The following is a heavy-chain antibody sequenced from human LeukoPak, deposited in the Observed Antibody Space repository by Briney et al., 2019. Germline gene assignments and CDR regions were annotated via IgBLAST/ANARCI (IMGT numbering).Heavy chain of an antibody. Sequence: PGGSLRLSCALSGRPFSSSIMHWVRRAPGKGLEWAAGMSFDGSQYYVESVKGRFIISRDNSGNTVHLHMTSLRPEDTAVYFCAREGHTSGFCGSFDIWGQGTTVTISS. D-gene: IGHD5-12*01. J-gene: IGHJ3*02. CDR3: AREGHTSGFCGSFDI. CDR1: GRPFSSSI. V-gene: IGHV3-30*03. CDR2: MSFDGSQ.